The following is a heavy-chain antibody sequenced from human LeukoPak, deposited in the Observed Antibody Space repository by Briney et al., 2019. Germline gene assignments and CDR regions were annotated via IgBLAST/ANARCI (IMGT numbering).Heavy chain of an antibody. D-gene: IGHD6-19*01. J-gene: IGHJ4*02. V-gene: IGHV3-48*01. CDR2: ISSSSSTI. Sequence: GGSLRLSCAASGFTFSSYSMNWVRQAPGKGLEWVSYISSSSSTIYYADSVKGRFTISRDNAKNSLYLQMNSLRAEDTAVYYCAKGSSSSGWYDYFDYWGQGTLVTVSS. CDR3: AKGSSSSGWYDYFDY. CDR1: GFTFSSYS.